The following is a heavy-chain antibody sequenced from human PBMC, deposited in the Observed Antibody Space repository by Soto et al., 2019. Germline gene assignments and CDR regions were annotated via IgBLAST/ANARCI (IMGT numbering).Heavy chain of an antibody. Sequence: QVQLQQSGPGLVKPSQTLSLTCAISGDSVSSNSAAWNWIRQSPSRGLEWLGRTYYRSKWYNDYAVSVKRRITITPDTSKNQFSLQLNSVTPEDTAVYYCAREPAPPYCSSTSCYPNWFDPWGQGTLVTVSS. J-gene: IGHJ5*02. D-gene: IGHD2-2*01. CDR1: GDSVSSNSAA. CDR3: AREPAPPYCSSTSCYPNWFDP. V-gene: IGHV6-1*01. CDR2: TYYRSKWYN.